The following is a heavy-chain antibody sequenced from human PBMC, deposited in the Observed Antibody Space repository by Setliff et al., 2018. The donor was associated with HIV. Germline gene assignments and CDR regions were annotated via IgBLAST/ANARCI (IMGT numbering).Heavy chain of an antibody. V-gene: IGHV4-39*01. J-gene: IGHJ4*02. CDR3: ARHLWFYYVAESYGYFDY. CDR2: ISYNGHT. Sequence: PSETLSLTCTVSGGSISRGSYSWGWIRQPPGKGLEWIGSISYNGHTSYNPSLQSRVTISVDRSQNQFSLRLRSVTATDTAVYYCARHLWFYYVAESYGYFDYWGQGSLVTVSS. CDR1: GGSISRGSYS. D-gene: IGHD3-10*01.